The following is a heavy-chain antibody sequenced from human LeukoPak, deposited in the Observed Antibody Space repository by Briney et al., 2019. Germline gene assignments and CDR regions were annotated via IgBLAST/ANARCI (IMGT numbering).Heavy chain of an antibody. CDR2: IWYDGSNK. Sequence: GGSLRLSCAASGFSFSNHGIHWVRQAPGKGLEWVSLIWYDGSNKYYADSVKGRFTISRDDSKNTVYLQMNSLRAGDTSVYYCARDGEYCSAGCTSHSYSYGLDVWGQGTTVTVSS. CDR3: ARDGEYCSAGCTSHSYSYGLDV. V-gene: IGHV3-33*01. J-gene: IGHJ6*02. CDR1: GFSFSNHG. D-gene: IGHD2-15*01.